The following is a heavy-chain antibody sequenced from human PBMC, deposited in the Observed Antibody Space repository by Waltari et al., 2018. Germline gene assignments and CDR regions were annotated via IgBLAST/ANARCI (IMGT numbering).Heavy chain of an antibody. CDR1: GFSLSTSGVG. J-gene: IGHJ3*02. CDR2: IYWNDDK. CDR3: AHERQLETAYDAFDI. Sequence: QITLKESGPTLVKPTQTLTLTCTFSGFSLSTSGVGVGWIRQPPGKALEWLALIYWNDDKRYSPSLKSRLTITKDTSKNQVVLTMTNMDPVDTATYYCAHERQLETAYDAFDIWGQGTMVTVSS. V-gene: IGHV2-5*01. D-gene: IGHD6-13*01.